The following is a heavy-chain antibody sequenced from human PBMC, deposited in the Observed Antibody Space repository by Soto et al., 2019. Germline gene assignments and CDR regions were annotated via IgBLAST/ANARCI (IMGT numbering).Heavy chain of an antibody. J-gene: IGHJ5*02. CDR3: ASPYSPRWYWFDP. Sequence: QVTVKESGPVLVKPTETLTLTCTVSGFSLSNAGLGVSWIRQPPGKALEWLAHIFSNDEKSYSTSLKSRLTIYKDNSKRQVVLTMTNTDTTDTATYYCASPYSPRWYWFDPWGQGTLVTVSS. CDR2: IFSNDEK. D-gene: IGHD6-13*01. CDR1: GFSLSNAGLG. V-gene: IGHV2-26*01.